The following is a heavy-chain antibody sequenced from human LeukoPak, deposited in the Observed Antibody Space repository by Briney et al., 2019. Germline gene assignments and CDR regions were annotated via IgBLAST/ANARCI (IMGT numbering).Heavy chain of an antibody. CDR2: IYHSGST. CDR1: GGSISSGGYY. D-gene: IGHD5-24*01. J-gene: IGHJ4*02. CDR3: ARVREMATTYFDY. V-gene: IGHV4-30-2*01. Sequence: SETLSLTCTVSGGSISSGGYYWSWIRQPPGKGLEWIGYIYHSGSTYYNPSLKSRVTISVDRSKNQFSLKLSSVTAADTAVYYCARVREMATTYFDYWGQGTLVTVSS.